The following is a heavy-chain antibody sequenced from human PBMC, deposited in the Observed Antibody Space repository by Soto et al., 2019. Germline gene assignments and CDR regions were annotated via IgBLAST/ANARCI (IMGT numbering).Heavy chain of an antibody. Sequence: GASVKVSCKASGCTFSRYAIHWVRQAPGQRLEWMGWINAGNGNTKYSQKFAGRVTLTTDTSANTVYMELSSLRFEDTALYYCARDQQFRNWFDSWGQGTLVTVSS. CDR2: INAGNGNT. CDR1: GCTFSRYA. J-gene: IGHJ5*01. CDR3: ARDQQFRNWFDS. D-gene: IGHD6-13*01. V-gene: IGHV1-3*01.